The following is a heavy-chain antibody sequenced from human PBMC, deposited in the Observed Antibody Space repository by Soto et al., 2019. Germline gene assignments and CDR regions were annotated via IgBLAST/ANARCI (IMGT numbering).Heavy chain of an antibody. V-gene: IGHV1-3*01. D-gene: IGHD1-26*01. CDR2: SNADNGNT. CDR1: GYTFTSYA. CDR3: ARGVVGATGADGAFDI. Sequence: ASVKVSCKAPGYTFTSYAMHWVRQAPGQRLEWMGWSNADNGNTKYSQKFQGRVTITRDTSASTAYMELSSLRSEDTAVYYCARGVVGATGADGAFDIWGQGTMVTVSS. J-gene: IGHJ3*02.